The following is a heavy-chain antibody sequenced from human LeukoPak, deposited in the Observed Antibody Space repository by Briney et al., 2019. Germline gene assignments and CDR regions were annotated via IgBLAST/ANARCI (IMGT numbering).Heavy chain of an antibody. CDR3: AREGVWGSYRFDY. CDR1: GGTFSSYA. V-gene: IGHV1-69*05. Sequence: SVKVSCKASGGTFSSYAISWVRQAPGQGLEWMGGIIPIFGTANYAQKFQGRVTITTDESTSTAYMELSSLRSEDTAVYYCAREGVWGSYRFDYWGQGTLVTVSP. J-gene: IGHJ4*02. D-gene: IGHD3-16*02. CDR2: IIPIFGTA.